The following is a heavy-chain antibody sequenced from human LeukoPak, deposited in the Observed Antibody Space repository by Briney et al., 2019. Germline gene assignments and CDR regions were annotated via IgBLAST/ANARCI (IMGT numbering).Heavy chain of an antibody. V-gene: IGHV1-2*02. CDR3: ARVGVRGYYYYYMDV. Sequence: GASVKVSCKASGYPFIEHYIHWVRQAPGQGLEWMGWINPNSGGTNYAQKFQGRVTMTRDTSISTAYMELSRLRSDDTAVYYCARVGVRGYYYYYMDVWGKGTTVTVSS. D-gene: IGHD3-10*01. J-gene: IGHJ6*03. CDR1: GYPFIEHY. CDR2: INPNSGGT.